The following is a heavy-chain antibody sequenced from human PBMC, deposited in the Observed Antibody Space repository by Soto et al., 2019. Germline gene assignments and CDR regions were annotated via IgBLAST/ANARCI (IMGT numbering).Heavy chain of an antibody. CDR1: GGSIGSYY. Sequence: SETLSLTCTVSGGSIGSYYWNWIRQSPGKGLEWIGYIYYESANYNPSLSSRLIILADTSKNQISLRLSSVTAADTAVYYCAREVPTSGWMGYYGMDVWGQGTTVTVSS. D-gene: IGHD6-19*01. CDR3: AREVPTSGWMGYYGMDV. CDR2: IYYESA. V-gene: IGHV4-59*01. J-gene: IGHJ6*02.